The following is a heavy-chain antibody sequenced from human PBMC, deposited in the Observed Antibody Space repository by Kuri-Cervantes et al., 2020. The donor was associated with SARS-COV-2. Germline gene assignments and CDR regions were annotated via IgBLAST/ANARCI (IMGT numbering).Heavy chain of an antibody. CDR1: GFTVSSNY. Sequence: GGSLRLSCAASGFTVSSNYMSWVRQAPGKGLEWVSVIYSGGSTYYADSVKGRFTISRDNSKNTLYLQMNSLRAEDTAVYYCARDPSRGVRWSGYPNYFDYWGQGTLVTVSS. J-gene: IGHJ4*02. CDR3: ARDPSRGVRWSGYPNYFDY. D-gene: IGHD3-3*01. CDR2: IYSGGST. V-gene: IGHV3-53*01.